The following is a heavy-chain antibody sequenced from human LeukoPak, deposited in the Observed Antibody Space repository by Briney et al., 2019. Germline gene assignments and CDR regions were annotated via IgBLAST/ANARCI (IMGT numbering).Heavy chain of an antibody. CDR3: VRDQGGATDLRFDY. D-gene: IGHD1-26*01. J-gene: IGHJ4*02. Sequence: GGSLRLSCAASGFTFSRYWMHWVRQAPGKGLVWVSRINGDGSSTRYADSVKGRFTISRDNATNTLYLEMNSLRAEDTAVYYCVRDQGGATDLRFDYWRQGTLVTVSS. CDR1: GFTFSRYW. V-gene: IGHV3-74*01. CDR2: INGDGSST.